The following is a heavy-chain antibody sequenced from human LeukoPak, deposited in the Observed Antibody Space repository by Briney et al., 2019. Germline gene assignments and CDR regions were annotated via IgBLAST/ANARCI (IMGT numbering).Heavy chain of an antibody. J-gene: IGHJ5*01. CDR2: IKQGGREE. D-gene: IGHD3-10*01. Sequence: GGSLRLSCVASEFIFSDYWMSWVRQAPGKGLEWVANIKQGGREEKYVGAVKGRFAISRDDANSTLYLQMDSLSGDDTAVYYCARDNGGWFDSWGRGTLVTVSS. V-gene: IGHV3-7*03. CDR1: EFIFSDYW. CDR3: ARDNGGWFDS.